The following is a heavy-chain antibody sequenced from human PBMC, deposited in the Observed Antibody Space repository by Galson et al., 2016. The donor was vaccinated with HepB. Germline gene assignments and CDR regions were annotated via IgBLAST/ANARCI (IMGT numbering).Heavy chain of an antibody. D-gene: IGHD5-18*01. Sequence: SLRLSCAASGFTFSDYGMTWVRQAPGKGLEWVSSISSYRSYIFYADSVKGRLTISRDNAKNSLFLQMNSLRADDTAVYYCGRFTAMAGMDSWGQGILVTVSS. CDR3: GRFTAMAGMDS. CDR1: GFTFSDYG. CDR2: ISSYRSYI. J-gene: IGHJ4*02. V-gene: IGHV3-21*01.